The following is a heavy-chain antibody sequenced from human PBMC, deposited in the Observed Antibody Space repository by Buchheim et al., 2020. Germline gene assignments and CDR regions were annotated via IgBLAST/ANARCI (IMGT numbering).Heavy chain of an antibody. Sequence: QVQLQESGPELVKPSETLSLICTVSGGSISSYYWSWIRQPPGKGLEWIGYIFYSGSTNYNPSLKSRVTISVDTSKNQFSLKLNSVTAADTAVYYCARATRYSSGWDFDYWGQGTL. J-gene: IGHJ4*02. CDR1: GGSISSYY. D-gene: IGHD6-19*01. V-gene: IGHV4-59*01. CDR3: ARATRYSSGWDFDY. CDR2: IFYSGST.